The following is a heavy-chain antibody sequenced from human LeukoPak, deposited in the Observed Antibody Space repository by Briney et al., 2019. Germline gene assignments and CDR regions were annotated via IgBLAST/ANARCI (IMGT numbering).Heavy chain of an antibody. Sequence: GGSLRLSCAASEFTVSSNYMSRVRQAPGKGLEWVSIIYTTGGKYYADSVKGRFTISRDNATTSLYLQMNSLRAEDTAVYYCARLESGHYYDSSGYYFEAFDIWGQGTMVTVSS. D-gene: IGHD3-22*01. J-gene: IGHJ3*02. V-gene: IGHV3-66*01. CDR2: IYTTGGK. CDR3: ARLESGHYYDSSGYYFEAFDI. CDR1: EFTVSSNY.